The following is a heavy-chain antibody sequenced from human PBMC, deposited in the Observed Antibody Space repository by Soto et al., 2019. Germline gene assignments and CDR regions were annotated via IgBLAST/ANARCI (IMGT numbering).Heavy chain of an antibody. CDR2: IYYSGST. D-gene: IGHD3-10*01. V-gene: IGHV4-31*03. CDR1: GGSISSGGYY. Sequence: QVQLQESGPGLVKPSQTLSLTCTVSGGSISSGGYYWSWIRQHPGKGLEWIGYIYYSGSTYYNPSLKSRVTISVDTSKNQFSLKLSSVTAADTAVYYCARSTITMVRGVIIRLKAFDIWGQGTMFTVSS. J-gene: IGHJ3*02. CDR3: ARSTITMVRGVIIRLKAFDI.